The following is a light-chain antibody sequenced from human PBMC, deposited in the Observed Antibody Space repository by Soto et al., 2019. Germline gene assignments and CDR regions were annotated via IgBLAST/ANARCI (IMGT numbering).Light chain of an antibody. CDR1: QSLGTDY. Sequence: DIVLTQSPGTLSLSPGERATLSCRASQSLGTDYLAWYQQKPGQAPRLLIYDASRLATGIPVRFSGSGSGADFTLTISTLEPEDFAVYYCQQYAYSPPHSFGQGTKLEIK. V-gene: IGKV3-20*01. CDR2: DAS. CDR3: QQYAYSPPHS. J-gene: IGKJ2*03.